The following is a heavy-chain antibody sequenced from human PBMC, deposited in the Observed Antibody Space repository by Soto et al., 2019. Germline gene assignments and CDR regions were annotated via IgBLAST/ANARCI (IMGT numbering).Heavy chain of an antibody. CDR1: NYIFTSYA. CDR2: ITSYNGNT. D-gene: IGHD1-26*01. V-gene: IGHV1-18*04. J-gene: IGHJ4*02. Sequence: QVHLVQSGTEVKKPGASVTVSCKASNYIFTSYAITWVRQAPGQGLEWMGWITSYNGNTNYAQKLQGRVTMTTDTATTTPDMQLRSLRSDDTAVYYCARGGVGDTMTYFDNWGQGTLVTVSS. CDR3: ARGGVGDTMTYFDN.